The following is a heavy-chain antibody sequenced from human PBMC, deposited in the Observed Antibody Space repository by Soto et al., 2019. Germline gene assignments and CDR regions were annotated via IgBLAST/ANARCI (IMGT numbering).Heavy chain of an antibody. V-gene: IGHV1-8*01. J-gene: IGHJ5*02. CDR2: MNPNSGNT. CDR3: AGERRSIAAGWFAP. D-gene: IGHD6-6*01. Sequence: QVQLVQSGAEVKKPGASVKVSCKASGYTLTSYDINWVRQATGQGLEWMGWMNPNSGNTAYAQKFQGRVTMTRNTSIRTAYMELSSLRTEDTAVYYCAGERRSIAAGWFAPWGQGTLVTVSS. CDR1: GYTLTSYD.